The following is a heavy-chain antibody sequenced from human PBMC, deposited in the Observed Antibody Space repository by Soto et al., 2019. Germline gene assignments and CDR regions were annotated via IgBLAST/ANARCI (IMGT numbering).Heavy chain of an antibody. V-gene: IGHV3-30*18. J-gene: IGHJ6*02. CDR1: GFTFSSYG. D-gene: IGHD5-12*01. CDR2: ISYDGSNK. CDR3: AKDHGYSGYDTYCYYYGMDV. Sequence: GGSLRLSCAASGFTFSSYGMHWVRQAPGKGLEWVAVISYDGSNKYYADSVKGRFTISRDNSKNTLYLQMNSLRAEDTAVYYCAKDHGYSGYDTYCYYYGMDVWGQGTTVTVSS.